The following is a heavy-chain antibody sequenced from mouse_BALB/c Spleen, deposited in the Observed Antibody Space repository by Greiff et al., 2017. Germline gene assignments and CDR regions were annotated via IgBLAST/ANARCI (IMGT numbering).Heavy chain of an antibody. V-gene: IGHV3-8*02. CDR3: ARYPYGNYDYYAMDY. CDR2: ISYSGST. D-gene: IGHD2-10*02. CDR1: GDSITSGY. Sequence: EVQLQQSGPSLVKPSQTLSLTCSVTGDSITSGYWNWIRKFPGNKLEYMGYISYSGSTYYNPSLKSRISITRDTSKNQYYLQLNSVTTEDTATYYCARYPYGNYDYYAMDYWGQGTSVTVSS. J-gene: IGHJ4*01.